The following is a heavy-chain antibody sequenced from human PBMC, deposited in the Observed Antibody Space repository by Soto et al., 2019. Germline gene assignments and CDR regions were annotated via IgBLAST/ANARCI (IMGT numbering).Heavy chain of an antibody. J-gene: IGHJ4*02. CDR1: GFTFSSYG. Sequence: QVQLVESGGGVVQPGRSLRLSCAASGFTFSSYGMHWVRQAPGKGLEGVAVISYDGSNKYYADSVKGRFTISRDNSKNTLYLQMNSLRAEDTAVYYCAKEKARRFDYWGQGTLVTVSS. CDR3: AKEKARRFDY. V-gene: IGHV3-30*18. CDR2: ISYDGSNK.